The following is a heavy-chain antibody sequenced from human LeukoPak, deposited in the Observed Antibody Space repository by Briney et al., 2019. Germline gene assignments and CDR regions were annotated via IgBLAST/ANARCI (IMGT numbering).Heavy chain of an antibody. CDR1: GYTFTGYY. V-gene: IGHV1-2*02. Sequence: ASVKVSCKASGYTFTGYYMHWVRQAPGQGLEWMGWINPNSGGTNYAQKFQGRVTMTRDTSISTAYMELSRLRSDDTAVYYCARDNYYDSSPDYWGQGTLVTVSS. J-gene: IGHJ4*02. CDR3: ARDNYYDSSPDY. D-gene: IGHD3-22*01. CDR2: INPNSGGT.